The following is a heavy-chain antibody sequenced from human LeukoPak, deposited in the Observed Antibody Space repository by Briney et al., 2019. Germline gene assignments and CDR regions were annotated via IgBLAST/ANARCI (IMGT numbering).Heavy chain of an antibody. CDR2: INPNSGGT. V-gene: IGHV1-2*02. D-gene: IGHD2-2*01. CDR1: GYTFTGYY. Sequence: ASVKVSCNASGYTFTGYYMHWVRQAPGQGLEWMGWINPNSGGTNYAQKFQGRVTMTRDTSISTAYMELSRLRSDDTAVYYCARDGQDCSSTSCYRLIYYYGMDVWGQGTTVTVSS. CDR3: ARDGQDCSSTSCYRLIYYYGMDV. J-gene: IGHJ6*02.